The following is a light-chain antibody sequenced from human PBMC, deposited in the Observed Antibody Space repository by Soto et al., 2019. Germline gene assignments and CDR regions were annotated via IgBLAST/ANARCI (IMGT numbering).Light chain of an antibody. CDR2: DVS. Sequence: QSAPTHPPSASGSPGQSVTISCTGTNSDVGGYNFVSWYQKHPGKVPKVIIFDVSKRPSGVPDRFSGSKSGNTASLTVSGLQPEDEADYYCSSYAGGNRVVFGGGTKLTVL. V-gene: IGLV2-8*01. CDR1: NSDVGGYNF. CDR3: SSYAGGNRVV. J-gene: IGLJ2*01.